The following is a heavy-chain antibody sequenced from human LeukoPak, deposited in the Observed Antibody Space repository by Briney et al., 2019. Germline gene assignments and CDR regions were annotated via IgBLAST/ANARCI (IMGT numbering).Heavy chain of an antibody. CDR2: INPSGDIT. Sequence: ASVKVSCKASGYTFTRNYMHWVRQAPGQGLEWMGIINPSGDITSYAQKFQGRVIMTRDMSTSTDYMELSSLRSEDTAVYYCARDNSMRDTAWWFDPWGQGTLVTVSS. J-gene: IGHJ5*02. CDR3: ARDNSMRDTAWWFDP. V-gene: IGHV1-46*01. CDR1: GYTFTRNY. D-gene: IGHD2-21*02.